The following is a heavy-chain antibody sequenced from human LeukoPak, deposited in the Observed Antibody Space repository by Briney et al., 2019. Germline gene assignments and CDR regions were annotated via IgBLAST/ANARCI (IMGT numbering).Heavy chain of an antibody. J-gene: IGHJ4*02. CDR3: ATTAVWSGSYSGGELDY. CDR2: FDPEDGET. Sequence: ASVKVSCKASGYTFTSYDINWVRQATGQGLEWMGGFDPEDGETIYAQKFQGRVTMTEDTSTDTAYMELSSLRSEDTAVYYCATTAVWSGSYSGGELDYWGQGTLVTVSS. V-gene: IGHV1-24*01. CDR1: GYTFTSYD. D-gene: IGHD1-26*01.